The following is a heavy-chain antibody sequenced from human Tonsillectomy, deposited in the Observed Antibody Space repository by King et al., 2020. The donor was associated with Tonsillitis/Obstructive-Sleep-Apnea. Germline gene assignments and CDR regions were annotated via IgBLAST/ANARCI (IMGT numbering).Heavy chain of an antibody. CDR3: ARDGDIVVPGAGDGYYYYGMDV. D-gene: IGHD2-2*01. V-gene: IGHV3-33*01. CDR1: GFTFSSYG. Sequence: VQLVESGGGVVQPGRSLRLSCAASGFTFSSYGMHWVRQAPGKGLEWVAVIWYDGSNKYYADSVKGRFTISRDNSKNTLYLQMNSLRAEDTAVYYCARDGDIVVPGAGDGYYYYGMDVWGQGTTVTVSS. CDR2: IWYDGSNK. J-gene: IGHJ6*02.